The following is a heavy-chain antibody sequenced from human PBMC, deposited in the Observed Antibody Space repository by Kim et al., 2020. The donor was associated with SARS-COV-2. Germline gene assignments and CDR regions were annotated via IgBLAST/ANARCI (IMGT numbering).Heavy chain of an antibody. CDR2: IYNSGTT. D-gene: IGHD1-1*01. V-gene: IGHV4-59*01. J-gene: IGHJ1*01. CDR1: GGSISSYY. Sequence: SETLSLTCTVSGGSISSYYWSWIRQPPGKGLEWIGYIYNSGTTNYNPSLKSRVTISADTSKNQFSLKLTSVTAADTAVYYCARGLLDDLYFQHWGQGTLVTVSS. CDR3: ARGLLDDLYFQH.